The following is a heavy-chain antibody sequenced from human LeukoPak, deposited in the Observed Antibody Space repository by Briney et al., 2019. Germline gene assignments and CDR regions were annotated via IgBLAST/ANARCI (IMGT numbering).Heavy chain of an antibody. Sequence: SQTLSLTCAISGDSVSSNSAAWNWIRQSPSRGLEWLGRTFYRSKWYNDDEVSVKSRITINPDTSKNHFSLQLSSVTPEDTAMYYCARETSSSTWGFDYWGQGTLVTVSS. CDR2: TFYRSKWYN. CDR3: ARETSSSTWGFDY. J-gene: IGHJ4*02. V-gene: IGHV6-1*01. D-gene: IGHD6-6*01. CDR1: GDSVSSNSAA.